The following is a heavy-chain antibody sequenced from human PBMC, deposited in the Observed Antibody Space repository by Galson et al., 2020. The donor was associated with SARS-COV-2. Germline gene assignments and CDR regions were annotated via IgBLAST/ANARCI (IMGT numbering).Heavy chain of an antibody. CDR1: GFTFSSSA. J-gene: IGHJ4*02. CDR2: ISYDGTKR. CDR3: ARETDDYTSSWYDY. V-gene: IGHV3-30*09. Sequence: GGSLRLSCRASGFTFSSSAMHWVRQAPGKGLEWVAIISYDGTKRYNLDSVKGRFAISRDNSKNTLYLQMDSLTTEDTAVYYCARETDDYTSSWYDYWGREPWSPSPQ. D-gene: IGHD6-13*01.